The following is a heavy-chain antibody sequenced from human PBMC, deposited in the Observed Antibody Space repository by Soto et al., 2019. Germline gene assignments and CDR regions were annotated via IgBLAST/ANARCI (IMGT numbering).Heavy chain of an antibody. D-gene: IGHD3-3*01. V-gene: IGHV1-69*01. J-gene: IGHJ6*02. Sequence: QVQLVQSGAEVKKPGSSVKVSCKASGGTFSSYAISWVRQAPGQGLEWMGGIIPIFGTANYAQKFQGRVTITADESTSTAYMELSSLRSEDTAVYYCERGGVITIFGVVISPSLGMDVWGQGTTVTVSS. CDR1: GGTFSSYA. CDR2: IIPIFGTA. CDR3: ERGGVITIFGVVISPSLGMDV.